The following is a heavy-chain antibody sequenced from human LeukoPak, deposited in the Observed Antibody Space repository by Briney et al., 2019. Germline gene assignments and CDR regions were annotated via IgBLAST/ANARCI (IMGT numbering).Heavy chain of an antibody. CDR3: AKDSNDYVWGSYRYTGYFDY. CDR1: GFTFSSYG. Sequence: GGSLRLSFAASGFTFSSYGMHWVRQAPGKGQERVAIIQYDGSNKYYADSVKGRFTISRDNSKNTLYLQMNSLRAEDTAVYYCAKDSNDYVWGSYRYTGYFDYWGQGTLVTVSS. D-gene: IGHD3-16*02. V-gene: IGHV3-30*02. J-gene: IGHJ4*02. CDR2: IQYDGSNK.